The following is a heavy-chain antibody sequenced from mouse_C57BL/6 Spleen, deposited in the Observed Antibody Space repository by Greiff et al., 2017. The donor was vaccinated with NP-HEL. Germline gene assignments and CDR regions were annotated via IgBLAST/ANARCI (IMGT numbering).Heavy chain of an antibody. V-gene: IGHV5-17*01. CDR2: ISSGSSTI. CDR1: GFTFSDYG. D-gene: IGHD2-3*01. Sequence: EVMLVESGGGLVKPGGSLKLSCAASGFTFSDYGMHWVRQAPEKGLEWVAYISSGSSTIYYADTVKGRFTISRDNAKNTLFLQMTSLRSEDTAMYYCARDYDGYSYWYFDVWGTGTTVTVSS. J-gene: IGHJ1*03. CDR3: ARDYDGYSYWYFDV.